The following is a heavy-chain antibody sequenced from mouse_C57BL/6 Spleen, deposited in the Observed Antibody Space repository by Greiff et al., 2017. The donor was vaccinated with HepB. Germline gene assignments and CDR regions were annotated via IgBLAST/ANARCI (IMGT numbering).Heavy chain of an antibody. V-gene: IGHV1-69*01. Sequence: QVQLKQPGAELVMPGASVKLSCKASGYTFTSYWMHWVKQRPGQGLEWIGEIDPSDSYTNYNQKFKGKSTLTVDKSSSTAYMQLSSLTSEDSAVYYCARSYSLLRSLDYWGQGTTLTVSS. CDR3: ARSYSLLRSLDY. J-gene: IGHJ2*01. CDR1: GYTFTSYW. CDR2: IDPSDSYT. D-gene: IGHD1-2*01.